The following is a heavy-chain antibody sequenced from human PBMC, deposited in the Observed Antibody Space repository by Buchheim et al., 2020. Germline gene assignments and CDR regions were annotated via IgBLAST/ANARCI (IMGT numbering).Heavy chain of an antibody. D-gene: IGHD3-9*01. J-gene: IGHJ6*02. CDR3: ARRDYDTYGMDV. CDR2: IYYSGST. CDR1: GGSISSYY. Sequence: QVQLQESGPGLVKPSETLSLTCTVSGGSISSYYWSWIRQPPGKGLEWIGYIYYSGSTNYNPSLKSRVTISVDTSKNQFSLKLSSVTAADTAVYYCARRDYDTYGMDVWGQGTT. V-gene: IGHV4-59*08.